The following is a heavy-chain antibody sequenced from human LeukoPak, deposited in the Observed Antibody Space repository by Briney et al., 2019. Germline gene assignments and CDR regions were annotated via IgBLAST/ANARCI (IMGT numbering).Heavy chain of an antibody. Sequence: PSETLSLTCTVSGGSISSYYWSWIRQPPGKGLEWIGYIYYSGSTNYNPSLKSRVTISVDTSKNQFSLKLSSVTAADTAVYYCARVIEGSSSWYGPLYYFDYWGQGTLVTVSS. J-gene: IGHJ4*02. CDR1: GGSISSYY. V-gene: IGHV4-59*01. D-gene: IGHD6-13*01. CDR3: ARVIEGSSSWYGPLYYFDY. CDR2: IYYSGST.